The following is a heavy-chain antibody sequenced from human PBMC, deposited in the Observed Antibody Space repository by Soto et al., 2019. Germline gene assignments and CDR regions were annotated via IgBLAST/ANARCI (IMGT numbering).Heavy chain of an antibody. V-gene: IGHV1-2*02. CDR2: INPNSGGT. Sequence: ASVKVSCKASGYTFTGYYMHWVRQAPGQGLEWMGWINPNSGGTNYAQKFQGRVIMTRDTSISTAYMELSRLRSDDTAVYYCARVSTLYSSSWYFYYGMDVWGQGTTVTVSS. CDR3: ARVSTLYSSSWYFYYGMDV. J-gene: IGHJ6*02. CDR1: GYTFTGYY. D-gene: IGHD6-13*01.